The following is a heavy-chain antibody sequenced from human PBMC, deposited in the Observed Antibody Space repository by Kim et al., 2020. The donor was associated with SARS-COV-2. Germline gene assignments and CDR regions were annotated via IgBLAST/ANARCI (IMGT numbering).Heavy chain of an antibody. V-gene: IGHV4-39*07. Sequence: SETLSLTCTVSGGSISSSSYYWGWIRQPPGKGLEWIGSIYYSGSTYYNPSLKSRVTISVDTSKNQFSLKLSSVTAADTAVYYCARVGYSGYDFGFEHTDYGMDVWGQGTTVTVSS. CDR2: IYYSGST. J-gene: IGHJ6*02. CDR1: GGSISSSSYY. D-gene: IGHD5-12*01. CDR3: ARVGYSGYDFGFEHTDYGMDV.